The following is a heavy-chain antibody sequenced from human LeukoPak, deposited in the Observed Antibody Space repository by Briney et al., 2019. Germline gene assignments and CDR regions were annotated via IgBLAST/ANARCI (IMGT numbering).Heavy chain of an antibody. V-gene: IGHV4-4*07. CDR3: ARDREAVANWGYDWFDP. CDR2: MYSSGTT. D-gene: IGHD7-27*01. J-gene: IGHJ5*02. Sequence: PSETLSLTCTVSGGSITGYYWSWLRQPAGKGLEWIGRMYSSGTTLYNPSLKSRLTMSVDTSKNQFSLQLTSVTAADTAVYYCARDREAVANWGYDWFDPWGQGTLVTVSS. CDR1: GGSITGYY.